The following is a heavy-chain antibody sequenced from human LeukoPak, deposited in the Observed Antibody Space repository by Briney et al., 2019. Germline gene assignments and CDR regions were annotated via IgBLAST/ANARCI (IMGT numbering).Heavy chain of an antibody. V-gene: IGHV5-51*01. CDR3: ARTAAAGAGSRYVY. Sequence: GESLKISCKGSGYTFTSYWIGWVRQMPGKGLEWTGIIYPGDSDTRYSPSFQGQVTISADKSISTAYMQWSSLKASDTATYYCARTAAAGAGSRYVYWGQGTLVTVSS. D-gene: IGHD6-13*01. CDR1: GYTFTSYW. J-gene: IGHJ4*02. CDR2: IYPGDSDT.